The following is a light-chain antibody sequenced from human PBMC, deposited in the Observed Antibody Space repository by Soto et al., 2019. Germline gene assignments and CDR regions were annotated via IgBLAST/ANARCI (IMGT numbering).Light chain of an antibody. Sequence: QSVLTQPPSVSGAPGQRVTISCTGSSSNIGAGYDVHWYQQLPGTHPKLLIYGNSNRPSGVPDRFSGSKSGTSASLAITGLQAEDEADYYCQSYDSSLSGVDVFGTGTKVTVL. V-gene: IGLV1-40*01. J-gene: IGLJ1*01. CDR1: SSNIGAGYD. CDR3: QSYDSSLSGVDV. CDR2: GNS.